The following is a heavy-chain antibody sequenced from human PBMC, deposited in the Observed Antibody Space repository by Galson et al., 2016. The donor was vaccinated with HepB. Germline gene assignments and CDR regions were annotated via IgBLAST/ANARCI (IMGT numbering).Heavy chain of an antibody. V-gene: IGHV3-53*01. D-gene: IGHD3-22*01. CDR3: ARVYDGSGFLSRGWYFDL. J-gene: IGHJ2*01. CDR2: LYSGGGST. Sequence: SLRLSCAASGFTVSRSYSSWVRQAPGKGLEWVSILYSGGGSTHYADSVKRRFAISRDNSKNTLYLQMNSLRAEDTAVYFCARVYDGSGFLSRGWYFDLWGRGTLVTVSS. CDR1: GFTVSRSY.